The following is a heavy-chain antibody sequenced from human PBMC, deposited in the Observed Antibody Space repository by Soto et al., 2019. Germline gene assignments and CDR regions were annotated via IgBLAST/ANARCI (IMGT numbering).Heavy chain of an antibody. Sequence: QVQLVQSGAEVKKPGSSVKVSCTASGGTFSSYAISWVRQAPGQGLEWMGGIIPIFGTANYAQKFQGRVTITADKSTSTAYMELSSLRSEDTAVYYCARGGVYCSGGSCYSDEYFQHWGQGTLVTVSS. D-gene: IGHD2-15*01. CDR3: ARGGVYCSGGSCYSDEYFQH. V-gene: IGHV1-69*06. CDR1: GGTFSSYA. CDR2: IIPIFGTA. J-gene: IGHJ1*01.